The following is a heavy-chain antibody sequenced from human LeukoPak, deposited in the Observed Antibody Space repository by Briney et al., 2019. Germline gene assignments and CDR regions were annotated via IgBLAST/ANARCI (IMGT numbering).Heavy chain of an antibody. D-gene: IGHD1-26*01. J-gene: IGHJ5*02. CDR2: INPNSGGT. Sequence: ASMKVSCKASGYTFTGYYMHWVRQAPGQGLEWRGWINPNSGGTNYAQKFQGRVTMTRGTSISTAYMELSRLRSDDTAVYYCARDPRGSYVGGWFDPWGQGTLVTVSS. CDR1: GYTFTGYY. CDR3: ARDPRGSYVGGWFDP. V-gene: IGHV1-2*02.